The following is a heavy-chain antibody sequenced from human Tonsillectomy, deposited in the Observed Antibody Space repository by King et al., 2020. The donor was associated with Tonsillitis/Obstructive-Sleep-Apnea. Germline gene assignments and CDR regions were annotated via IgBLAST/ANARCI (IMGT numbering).Heavy chain of an antibody. V-gene: IGHV3-30*04. CDR1: GFTFSSYT. D-gene: IGHD2-8*01. CDR3: AREGIVLMVYGGWFDP. J-gene: IGHJ5*02. Sequence: VQLVESGGGVVQTGRSLRLSCAASGFTFSSYTMHWVRQAPGKGLEWVAVISYDGSNKHYADSVKGRFTISRDNSKNTLYLQMNSLRAEDTAVYYCAREGIVLMVYGGWFDPWGQGTLVTVSS. CDR2: ISYDGSNK.